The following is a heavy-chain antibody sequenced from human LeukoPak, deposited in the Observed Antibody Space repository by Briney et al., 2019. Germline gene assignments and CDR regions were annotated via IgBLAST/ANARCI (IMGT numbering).Heavy chain of an antibody. Sequence: ASVKVSCKASGYTFIGYSISWVRQAPGHGLEWMGWITPYNGNTNYVQNFQGRVTMTTDISTSTAYMELRSLRSDDTAVYYCAREYGGNPGLFGYWGQGTLVTVSS. CDR3: AREYGGNPGLFGY. CDR2: ITPYNGNT. CDR1: GYTFIGYS. V-gene: IGHV1-18*01. J-gene: IGHJ4*02. D-gene: IGHD4-23*01.